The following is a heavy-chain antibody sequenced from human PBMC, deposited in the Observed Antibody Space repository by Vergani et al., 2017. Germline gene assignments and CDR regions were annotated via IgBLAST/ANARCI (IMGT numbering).Heavy chain of an antibody. Sequence: QVQLQESGPGLVKPSETLSLTCTVSGYSISSGYYWGWIRQPPGKGLEWIGSIYYSGSTYYNPSVKSRVTISVDTSKNQFSLKLSSVTAADTAVYYCARHLAYCGGDCYPYYYGMDVWGQGTTVTVSS. J-gene: IGHJ6*02. V-gene: IGHV4-38-2*02. CDR3: ARHLAYCGGDCYPYYYGMDV. CDR2: IYYSGST. D-gene: IGHD2-21*02. CDR1: GYSISSGYY.